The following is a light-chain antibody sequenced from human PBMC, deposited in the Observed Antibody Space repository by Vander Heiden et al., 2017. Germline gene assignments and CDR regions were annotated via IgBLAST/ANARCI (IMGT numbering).Light chain of an antibody. CDR1: QSISSW. CDR2: EAS. V-gene: IGKV1-5*03. J-gene: IGKJ4*01. Sequence: DIQTTYSPSTLSASIGDRVTITCRSSQSISSWLAWYQQKPGKAPKLLIYEASALESGVPSRFSGSGSGTEFTLTITSLQTDDLATYYCQQDDNYPLTFGGGTKVEIK. CDR3: QQDDNYPLT.